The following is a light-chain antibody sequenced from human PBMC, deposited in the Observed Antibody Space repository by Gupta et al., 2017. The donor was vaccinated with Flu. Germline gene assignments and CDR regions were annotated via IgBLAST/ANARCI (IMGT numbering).Light chain of an antibody. CDR1: QDITNY. V-gene: IGKV1-33*01. J-gene: IGKJ1*01. CDR3: QQDDNLPRT. CDR2: DAS. Sequence: DIQMTQSPSSLSASVGDRVTITCQASQDITNYLNWYQQKPGKAPKLLIYDASNLEIGVPSRFSGSGSGTXFSFTIXSLQPEDIATYYCQQDDNLPRTFGXGTKVEI.